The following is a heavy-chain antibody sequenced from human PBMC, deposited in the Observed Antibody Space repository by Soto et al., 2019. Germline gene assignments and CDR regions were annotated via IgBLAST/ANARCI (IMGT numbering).Heavy chain of an antibody. D-gene: IGHD3-10*01. J-gene: IGHJ6*02. V-gene: IGHV4-34*01. CDR1: GGSFSGYY. Sequence: PSETLSLTCAVYGGSFSGYYWSWIRQPPGKGLEWIGEINHSGSTNYNPSLKSRVTISVGTSKNQFSLKLSSVTAADTAVYYCARGRATMVRGQRKNYYGMDVWGQGTTVTVSS. CDR3: ARGRATMVRGQRKNYYGMDV. CDR2: INHSGST.